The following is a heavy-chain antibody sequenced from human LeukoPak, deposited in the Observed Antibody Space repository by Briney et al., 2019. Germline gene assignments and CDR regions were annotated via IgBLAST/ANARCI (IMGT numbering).Heavy chain of an antibody. CDR3: AKDYCSSTSCSHINYYYYMDV. V-gene: IGHV3-23*01. D-gene: IGHD2-2*01. J-gene: IGHJ6*03. CDR1: GFTFSNYA. Sequence: GGSLRLSCAASGFTFSNYAMSWVRQAPGKGLEWVSGISGSGGSAYSADSVKGRFIISRDNSKNMLYLQMNSLRAEDTAVCYCAKDYCSSTSCSHINYYYYMDVWGKGTTVTISS. CDR2: ISGSGGSA.